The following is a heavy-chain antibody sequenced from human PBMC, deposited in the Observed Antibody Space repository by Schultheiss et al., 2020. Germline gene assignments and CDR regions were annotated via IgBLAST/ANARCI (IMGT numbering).Heavy chain of an antibody. CDR2: ISWNSGSI. D-gene: IGHD1-26*01. CDR1: GFTFDDYA. CDR3: AKYATGGSYHDWFDP. Sequence: GGSLRLSCAASGFTFDDYAMHWVRQAPGKGLEWVSGISWNSGSIGYADSVKGRFTISRDNSKNTLYLQMNSLRAEDTAVYYCAKYATGGSYHDWFDPWGQGTLVTVSS. V-gene: IGHV3-9*01. J-gene: IGHJ5*02.